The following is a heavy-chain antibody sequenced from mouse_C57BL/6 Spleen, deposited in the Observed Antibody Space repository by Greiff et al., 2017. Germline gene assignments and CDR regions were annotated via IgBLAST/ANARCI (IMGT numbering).Heavy chain of an antibody. CDR3: ARLDDFAY. V-gene: IGHV1-69*01. J-gene: IGHJ3*01. D-gene: IGHD2-3*01. Sequence: VQLQQPGAELVMPGASVKLSCKASGYTFTSYWMHWVKQRPGQGLEWIGEIDPSDSYTNYNQKFKGKSTLTVDKSSSTAYMQLSSLTSEDSAVYYCARLDDFAYWGQGTLVTVSA. CDR1: GYTFTSYW. CDR2: IDPSDSYT.